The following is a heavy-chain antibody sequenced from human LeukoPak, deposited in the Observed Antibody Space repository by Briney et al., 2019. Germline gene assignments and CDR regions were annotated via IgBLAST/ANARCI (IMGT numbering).Heavy chain of an antibody. CDR3: ARDAGGYVPLDY. Sequence: GGSLRLSCAASGFTFSSYSMNWVRQAPGKGLEWVSSISSSSSHIYYADSVKGRFTISRDNAKNSLYLQMNSLRAEDTAVYYCARDAGGYVPLDYWGQGTLVTVSS. CDR2: ISSSSSHI. V-gene: IGHV3-21*01. J-gene: IGHJ4*02. CDR1: GFTFSSYS. D-gene: IGHD5-12*01.